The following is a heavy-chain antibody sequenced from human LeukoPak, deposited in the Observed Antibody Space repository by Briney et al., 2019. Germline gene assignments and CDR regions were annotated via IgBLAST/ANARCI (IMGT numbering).Heavy chain of an antibody. Sequence: SETLSLTCTVSRGSTSTYYWSWIRQPAGKVLEWIGRIYTSGSTNYNPSLKSRVTMSVDTSKNQFSLKLSSVTAADTAVYYCAAYSSSWIYWGQGTLVTVSS. CDR2: IYTSGST. V-gene: IGHV4-4*07. CDR3: AAYSSSWIY. CDR1: RGSTSTYY. D-gene: IGHD6-13*01. J-gene: IGHJ4*02.